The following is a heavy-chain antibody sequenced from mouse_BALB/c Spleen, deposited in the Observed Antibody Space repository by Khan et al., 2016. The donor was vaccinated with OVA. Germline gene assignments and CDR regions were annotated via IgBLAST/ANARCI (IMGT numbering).Heavy chain of an antibody. CDR2: ISPGSGSL. J-gene: IGHJ4*01. CDR3: ARSNYYGSGLYAMDY. V-gene: IGHV1S41*01. CDR1: GYTFTSYW. D-gene: IGHD1-1*01. Sequence: DLVKPGASVKLSCKASGYTFTSYWINWIKQRPGQGLEWIGHISPGSGSLYYNKMFTVKSKLPVDTSSTPASIQPLSLSSEDSAVYFCARSNYYGSGLYAMDYWGQGTSVTVSS.